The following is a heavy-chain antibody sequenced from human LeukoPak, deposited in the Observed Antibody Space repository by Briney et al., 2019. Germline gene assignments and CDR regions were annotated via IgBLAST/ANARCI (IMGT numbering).Heavy chain of an antibody. CDR2: IWYDGSNK. V-gene: IGHV3-33*01. Sequence: GGSLRLSCAASGFTFSSYGMHWVRQAPGKGLEWVAVIWYDGSNKYYADSVKGRFTISRDNSKNTLYLQMNSLRAEDTAVYYCARDLVAAAYGMDVWGQGTTVTVSS. CDR1: GFTFSSYG. CDR3: ARDLVAAAYGMDV. J-gene: IGHJ6*02. D-gene: IGHD6-13*01.